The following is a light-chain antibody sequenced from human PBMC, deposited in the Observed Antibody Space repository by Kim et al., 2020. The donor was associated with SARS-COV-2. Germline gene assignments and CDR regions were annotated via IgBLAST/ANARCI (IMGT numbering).Light chain of an antibody. CDR1: SSNIGSNI. CDR2: SNN. Sequence: QSVLTQPPSASGTPGQRVTISCSGSSSNIGSNIVNWYQQLPGTAPKLLIYSNNKRPSGVPDRLSGSKSGTSASLAISGLQSEDEADYYCAAWDDSLNGWVFGGGTKLTFL. J-gene: IGLJ3*02. V-gene: IGLV1-44*01. CDR3: AAWDDSLNGWV.